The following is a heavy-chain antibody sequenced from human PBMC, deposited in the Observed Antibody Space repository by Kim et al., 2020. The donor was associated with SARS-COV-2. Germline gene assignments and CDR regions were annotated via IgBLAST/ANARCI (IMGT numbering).Heavy chain of an antibody. CDR2: ISGSGGST. CDR1: GFTFSSYA. V-gene: IGHV3-23*01. J-gene: IGHJ4*02. D-gene: IGHD5-12*01. Sequence: GGSLRLSCAASGFTFSSYAMSWVRQAPGKGLEWVSAISGSGGSTYYADSVKGRFTISRDNSKNTLYLQMNSLRAEDTAVYYCAKDLFSGYGVFDGALGDYWGQGTLVTVSS. CDR3: AKDLFSGYGVFDGALGDY.